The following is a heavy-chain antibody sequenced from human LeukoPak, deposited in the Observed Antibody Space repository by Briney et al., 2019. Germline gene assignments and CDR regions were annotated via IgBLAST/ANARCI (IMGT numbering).Heavy chain of an antibody. Sequence: GGSLRLSCEASGFTPSSHAMSWVRQAPGKGLEWVSGISGSGGSTYYADSVKGRFTISRDNPKNTLYLQMNSLRAEDTAVYYCARRSYYFDSSGYYSHFDYWGQGTLVTVSS. CDR1: GFTPSSHA. D-gene: IGHD3-22*01. CDR3: ARRSYYFDSSGYYSHFDY. J-gene: IGHJ4*02. CDR2: ISGSGGST. V-gene: IGHV3-23*01.